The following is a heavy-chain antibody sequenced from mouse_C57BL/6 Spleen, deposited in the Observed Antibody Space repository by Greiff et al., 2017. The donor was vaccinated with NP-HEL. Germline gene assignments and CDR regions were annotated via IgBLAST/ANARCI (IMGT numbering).Heavy chain of an antibody. CDR3: ARREAITTAAMDY. V-gene: IGHV1-78*01. Sequence: VQLQQSDAELVKPGASVKISCKVSGYTFTDHTIHWMKQRPDQGLEWIGYIYPRDGSTKYNEKFKGKATLTADKSSSPAYMQLNSLTSEDSAVYFCARREAITTAAMDYWDQGTSVTVSS. D-gene: IGHD1-2*01. CDR1: GYTFTDHT. J-gene: IGHJ4*01. CDR2: IYPRDGST.